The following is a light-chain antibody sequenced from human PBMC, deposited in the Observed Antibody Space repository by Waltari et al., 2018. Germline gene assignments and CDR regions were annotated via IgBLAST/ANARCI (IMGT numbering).Light chain of an antibody. V-gene: IGKV1-9*01. Sequence: IQLTQSPSSLSASVGDRVTITCRASQGINTYLAWYQQKPGKAPKLRIYFASTLQSGVPSTVSDSGSGTDFTLHISSLQTEDSATYYWQHVDTYPIAVGQGTRLEIK. CDR1: QGINTY. CDR3: QHVDTYPIA. J-gene: IGKJ5*01. CDR2: FAS.